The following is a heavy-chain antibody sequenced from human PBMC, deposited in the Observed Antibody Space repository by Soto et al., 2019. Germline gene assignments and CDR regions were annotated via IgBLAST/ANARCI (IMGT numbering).Heavy chain of an antibody. V-gene: IGHV4-59*01. D-gene: IGHD3-22*01. J-gene: IGHJ4*02. Sequence: SETLSLTCSVSGGSISSYYWSWIRQPPGKGLEWIGYIYYSGSTNYNPSLKSRVTISVDTSKNQFSLKLSSVTAAGTAVYYCARVSTYYFDSSGSYTSDYWGQGTLVTVSS. CDR1: GGSISSYY. CDR3: ARVSTYYFDSSGSYTSDY. CDR2: IYYSGST.